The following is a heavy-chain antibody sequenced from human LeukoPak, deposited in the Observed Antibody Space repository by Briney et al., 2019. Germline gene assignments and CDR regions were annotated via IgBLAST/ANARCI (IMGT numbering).Heavy chain of an antibody. Sequence: GGSLRLSCAASGFTFSSYTMHWIRQAPGKGLEWVSSISGSNSYIFYADSVKGRFTGSRDNAKDSLYLQMNSLRAEDTAVYYCARALTTLTYEGYWGQGTLVTVSS. V-gene: IGHV3-21*01. J-gene: IGHJ4*02. CDR3: ARALTTLTYEGY. CDR1: GFTFSSYT. D-gene: IGHD1-1*01. CDR2: ISGSNSYI.